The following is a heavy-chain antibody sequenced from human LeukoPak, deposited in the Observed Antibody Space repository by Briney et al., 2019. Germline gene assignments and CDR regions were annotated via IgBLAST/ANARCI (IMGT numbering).Heavy chain of an antibody. CDR2: IKEDGSAT. CDR1: GFTLINFG. J-gene: IGHJ4*02. CDR3: ARRGSLDN. Sequence: GGPLGLSGPFPGFTLINFGMSGIRKVQGKGLEWVANIKEDGSATYYADSVKGRFTISRDNAMNSLFLQMNSLRVEDTATYYCARRGSLDNWGQGTLVTVSS. D-gene: IGHD3-10*01. V-gene: IGHV3-7*01.